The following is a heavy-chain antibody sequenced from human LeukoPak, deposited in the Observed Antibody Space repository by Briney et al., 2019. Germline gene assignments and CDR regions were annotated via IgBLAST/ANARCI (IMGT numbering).Heavy chain of an antibody. CDR2: INQSGST. Sequence: SETLSLTCAVYSGSFSGYYCSWIRQPPAKGLEWIGEINQSGSTNYNPSLKSRLTISEDTSRNQFSLKLSSVTAADTAMYYCARSLVGATSYFDYWGQGTLVTVSS. CDR1: SGSFSGYY. CDR3: ARSLVGATSYFDY. D-gene: IGHD1-26*01. J-gene: IGHJ4*02. V-gene: IGHV4-34*10.